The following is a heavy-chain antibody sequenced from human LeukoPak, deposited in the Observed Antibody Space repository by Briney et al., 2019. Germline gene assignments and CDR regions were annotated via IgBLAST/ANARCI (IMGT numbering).Heavy chain of an antibody. CDR3: AKDSTSGSYWYYFDY. J-gene: IGHJ4*02. D-gene: IGHD3-10*01. CDR1: GFTFDDYA. Sequence: PGGSLRLSCAASGFTFDDYAMHWVRQAPGKGLEWVSGISWNSGSIGYADSVKGRFTISRDNAKNSLYLQMNSLRAEDTALFYCAKDSTSGSYWYYFDYWGQGTLVTVSS. V-gene: IGHV3-9*01. CDR2: ISWNSGSI.